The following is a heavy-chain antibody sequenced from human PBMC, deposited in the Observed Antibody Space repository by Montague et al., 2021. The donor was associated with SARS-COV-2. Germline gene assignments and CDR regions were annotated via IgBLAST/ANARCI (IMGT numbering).Heavy chain of an antibody. CDR3: ARVAFVYWVLYFQHYGMDV. CDR1: GFTFSSYE. D-gene: IGHD3-3*02. Sequence: SLRLSCAASGFTFSSYEMNWVRQAPGKGLEWVSYISSSGSTIFYADSVKGRFTISRDNAKNSLYLQMNSLRAEDTAVYYCARVAFVYWVLYFQHYGMDVWGQGTTVTVSS. CDR2: ISSSGSTI. J-gene: IGHJ6*02. V-gene: IGHV3-48*03.